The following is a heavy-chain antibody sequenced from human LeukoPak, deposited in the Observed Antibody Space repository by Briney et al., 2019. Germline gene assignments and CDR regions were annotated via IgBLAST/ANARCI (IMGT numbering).Heavy chain of an antibody. D-gene: IGHD3-3*01. CDR1: GGSFSGYY. CDR3: ARGGPYDFWSGYQRPPYYYYGMDV. Sequence: SETLSLTCAVYGGSFSGYYWSWIRQPPEKGLDWIGEITRTGRINYNPALKGRVTMSLDTSKNQFSLELSSMTAADTAVYYCARGGPYDFWSGYQRPPYYYYGMDVWGQGTTVTVSS. J-gene: IGHJ6*02. CDR2: ITRTGRI. V-gene: IGHV4-34*01.